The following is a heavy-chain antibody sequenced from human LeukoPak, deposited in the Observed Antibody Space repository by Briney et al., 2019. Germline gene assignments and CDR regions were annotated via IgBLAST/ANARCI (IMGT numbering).Heavy chain of an antibody. D-gene: IGHD5-18*01. CDR3: ARRRGYSYGYDYFDY. CDR2: ISFDGNNK. J-gene: IGHJ4*02. Sequence: GGSLRLSCAASGFTFSSYGMHWVRQAPGKGLEWVAVISFDGNNKYYADSVKGRFTISRDNSKNTLYLQMNSLRAEDTAVYYCARRRGYSYGYDYFDYWGQGTLVTVSS. V-gene: IGHV3-30*03. CDR1: GFTFSSYG.